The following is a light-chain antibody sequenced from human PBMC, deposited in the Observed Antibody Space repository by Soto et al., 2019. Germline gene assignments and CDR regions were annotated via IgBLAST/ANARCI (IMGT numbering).Light chain of an antibody. J-gene: IGLJ2*01. CDR2: STN. CDR3: VLYMGSGIGI. V-gene: IGLV8-61*01. CDR1: SGSVSSSYY. Sequence: QTVVTQEPSFSVSPGGTVTLTCGLSSGSVSSSYYPSWYQETPGQAPRTLIYSTNTRSSGVPDRFSGSILGNKAALTITGAQADDDSNYYCVLYMGSGIGIFGGGTKVTVL.